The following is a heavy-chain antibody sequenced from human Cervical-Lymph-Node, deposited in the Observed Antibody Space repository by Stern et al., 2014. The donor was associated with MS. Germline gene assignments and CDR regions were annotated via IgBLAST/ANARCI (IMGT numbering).Heavy chain of an antibody. V-gene: IGHV3-66*01. Sequence: EVQLVESGGGLVQPEGSLRLSCAASGFTVSNNYMSWVRQAPGKGLEWVSILYRGGNIYYADSVKGRFVISRDNSKNTLYLQMNSLRAEDTAVYYCARYDIREGVFGGYYYYGMDVWGQGTTVTVSS. CDR1: GFTVSNNY. CDR2: LYRGGNI. J-gene: IGHJ6*02. D-gene: IGHD3-9*01. CDR3: ARYDIREGVFGGYYYYGMDV.